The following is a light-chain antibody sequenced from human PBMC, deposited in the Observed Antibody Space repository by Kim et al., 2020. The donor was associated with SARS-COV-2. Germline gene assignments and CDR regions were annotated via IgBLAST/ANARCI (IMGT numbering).Light chain of an antibody. Sequence: DIVMTQSPDSLAVSLGERATINCKSSQSVLYSSNNKNYLAWYQQKPEQPPKLLIYWASTRESGVPDRFSGSGSETDFTLTISSLQAEDVAVYYSQQYYSATPDSFGQGTKLEI. CDR1: QSVLYSSNNKNY. CDR3: QQYYSATPDS. V-gene: IGKV4-1*01. CDR2: WAS. J-gene: IGKJ2*03.